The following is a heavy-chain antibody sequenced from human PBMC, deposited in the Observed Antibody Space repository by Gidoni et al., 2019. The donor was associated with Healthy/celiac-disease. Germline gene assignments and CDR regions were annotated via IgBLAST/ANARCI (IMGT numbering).Heavy chain of an antibody. V-gene: IGHV3-30*03. D-gene: IGHD3-9*01. J-gene: IGHJ4*02. CDR1: GFTFSSHG. Sequence: QVQLVESGAGVVQPGRSLRLSGAASGFTFSSHGLHWVRQAPGKGLEWVAVISYDVSITFCADSVQGRFTLSSANSKNSLSLPMNSLRAADTAVYYCATLLNSAILTGYYEPDYWGQGTLVTVSS. CDR2: ISYDVSIT. CDR3: ATLLNSAILTGYYEPDY.